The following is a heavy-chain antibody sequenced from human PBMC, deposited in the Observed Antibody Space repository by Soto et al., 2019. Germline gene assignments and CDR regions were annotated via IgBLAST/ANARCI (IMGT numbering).Heavy chain of an antibody. D-gene: IGHD3-22*01. CDR2: IYYSGST. CDR1: GGSISSGGYY. V-gene: IGHV4-30-4*08. CDR3: ARVYIYYDSSGYYYEPHAEYFQH. Sequence: SETLSLTCTVSGGSISSGGYYWNWIRQHPGKGLEWIGYIYYSGSTYYNPSLKSRVTISVDTSKNQFSLKLSSVTAADTAVYYCARVYIYYDSSGYYYEPHAEYFQHWGQGTLVTVSS. J-gene: IGHJ1*01.